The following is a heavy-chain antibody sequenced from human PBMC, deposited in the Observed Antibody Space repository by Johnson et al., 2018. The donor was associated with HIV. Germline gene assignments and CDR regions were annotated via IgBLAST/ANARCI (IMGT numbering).Heavy chain of an antibody. CDR1: GFTFSSYA. Sequence: QVQLVESGGGVVQPGRSLRLSCAASGFTFSSYAMHWVRQAQGKGLEWVAVISYDGSNKYYADSVKGRFTISRDNSKNTLYLQMNSLRAEDTALYYCAKEDGVVAAMHAFDIWGPGTMVTVSS. CDR2: ISYDGSNK. J-gene: IGHJ3*02. D-gene: IGHD2-15*01. CDR3: AKEDGVVAAMHAFDI. V-gene: IGHV3-30*04.